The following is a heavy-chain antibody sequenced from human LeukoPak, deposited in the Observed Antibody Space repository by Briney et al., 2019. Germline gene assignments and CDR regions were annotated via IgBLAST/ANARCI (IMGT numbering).Heavy chain of an antibody. D-gene: IGHD6-19*01. V-gene: IGHV3-74*03. J-gene: IGHJ4*02. CDR1: GFTFSTYW. CDR3: TGREGGGGWYVY. Sequence: GGSLRLSCAASGFTFSTYWMNWVRQAPGKGLVWVSRINNDGSDIVYADSVKGRFTISRDNAKNTLYLQMNSLRAEDTAVYYCTGREGGGGWYVYWGQGTLVTVSS. CDR2: INNDGSDI.